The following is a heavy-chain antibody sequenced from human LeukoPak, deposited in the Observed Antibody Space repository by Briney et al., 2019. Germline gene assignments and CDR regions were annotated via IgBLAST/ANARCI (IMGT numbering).Heavy chain of an antibody. CDR3: ARARGVDY. J-gene: IGHJ4*02. V-gene: IGHV3-48*02. CDR1: GFTFSSHT. Sequence: GGSLRLSCAASGFTFSSHTMNWVRQAPGKGLEWVSSISSTSNTIYYADSVKGRFTISRDNAKNLLYLQMNSLRDEDTAVYYCARARGVDYWGQGTLVTAAS. CDR2: ISSTSNTI.